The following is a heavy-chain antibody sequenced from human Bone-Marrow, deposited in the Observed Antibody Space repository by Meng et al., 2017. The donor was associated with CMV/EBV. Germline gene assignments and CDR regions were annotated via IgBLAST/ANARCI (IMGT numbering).Heavy chain of an antibody. J-gene: IGHJ3*02. CDR1: GFTFSSYS. CDR3: ARDGRNYDFWSGYYRFDAFDI. CDR2: ISSSSSYI. V-gene: IGHV3-21*01. Sequence: GGSLRLSCAASGFTFSSYSMNWVRQAPGKGLEWVSSISSSSSYIYYADSVKGRFTISRDNAKNSLYLQMNSLRAEDTAVYYCARDGRNYDFWSGYYRFDAFDIWGQGPMVTVSS. D-gene: IGHD3-3*01.